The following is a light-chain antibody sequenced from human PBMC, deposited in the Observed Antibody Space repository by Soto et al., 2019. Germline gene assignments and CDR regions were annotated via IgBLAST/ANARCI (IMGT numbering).Light chain of an antibody. CDR3: QQYGGSTRF. CDR2: GTS. Sequence: EIVLTQSPVTLSVSPGERATLSCRASQSLSSNSLAWYQQKPGQAPRLLIFGTSRRATAIPDRFSGSGSGTEFTLTISRLEPEDFALYYCQQYGGSTRFFGEWTKVEIK. J-gene: IGKJ4*01. CDR1: QSLSSNS. V-gene: IGKV3-20*01.